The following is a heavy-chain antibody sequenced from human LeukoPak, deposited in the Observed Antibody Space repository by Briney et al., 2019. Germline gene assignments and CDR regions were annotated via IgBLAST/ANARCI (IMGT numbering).Heavy chain of an antibody. CDR2: IYHSGST. Sequence: SETLSLTCIVSGYSISSGYNWGWIRQPPGKGLEWIGSIYHSGSTYYNPSLKSRVTISVDTSKNQFSLKLSSVTAADTAVYYCARGQLMIVVVNTFDPWGQGTLVTVSS. V-gene: IGHV4-38-2*02. J-gene: IGHJ5*02. CDR1: GYSISSGYN. D-gene: IGHD3-22*01. CDR3: ARGQLMIVVVNTFDP.